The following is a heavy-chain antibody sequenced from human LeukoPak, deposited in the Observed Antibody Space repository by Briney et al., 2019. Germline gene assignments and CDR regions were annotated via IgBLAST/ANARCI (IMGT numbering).Heavy chain of an antibody. J-gene: IGHJ4*02. Sequence: PSETLSLTCTVSGGSISSGGYYWSWIRQHPGKGLEWIGYIYYSGSTYYNPSLKSRVTISVDTSKNQFSLKLSSVTAADTAVYYCAREVVGVAAAAFDYWGQGTLVTVSS. CDR2: IYYSGST. CDR3: AREVVGVAAAAFDY. D-gene: IGHD6-13*01. CDR1: GGSISSGGYY. V-gene: IGHV4-31*03.